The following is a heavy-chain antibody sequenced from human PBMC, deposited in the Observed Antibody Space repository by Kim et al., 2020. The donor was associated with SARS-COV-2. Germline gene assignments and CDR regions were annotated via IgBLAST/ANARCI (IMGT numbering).Heavy chain of an antibody. J-gene: IGHJ6*03. V-gene: IGHV4-34*01. CDR3: ARAPRTDEITIFGVVDYYYYMDV. CDR1: GGSFSGYY. D-gene: IGHD3-3*01. CDR2: INHSGST. Sequence: SETLSLTCAVYGGSFSGYYWSWIRQPPGKGLEWIGEINHSGSTNYNPSLKSRVTISVDTSKNQFSLKLSSVTAADTAVYYCARAPRTDEITIFGVVDYYYYMDVWGKGTTVTVSS.